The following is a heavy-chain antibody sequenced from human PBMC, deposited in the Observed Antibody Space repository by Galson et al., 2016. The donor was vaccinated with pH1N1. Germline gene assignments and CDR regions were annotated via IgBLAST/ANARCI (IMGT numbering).Heavy chain of an antibody. CDR1: GDSINSYY. V-gene: IGHV4-4*07. D-gene: IGHD6-13*01. Sequence: ETLSLTCTVSGDSINSYYWNWIRQPAGKGLEWLGRVYSSGTTNYNPSLKSRITMSVDTSKSQVSLRLKSVTAADTAVYYCARGAHSSAWYAWGYYYVDVWGKGTTVTVSS. J-gene: IGHJ6*03. CDR2: VYSSGTT. CDR3: ARGAHSSAWYAWGYYYVDV.